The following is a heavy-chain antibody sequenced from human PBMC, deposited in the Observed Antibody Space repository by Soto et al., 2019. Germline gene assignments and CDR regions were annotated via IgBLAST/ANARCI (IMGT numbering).Heavy chain of an antibody. J-gene: IGHJ4*02. Sequence: GSLRLSCAASGLTFSSYWLHWVRQALGKGLVWVSRINTDGSSTTYADSVKGRFTISRDNTKNTLYLQMNSLRVEDTAVYYCARASGSNIHFDYWGQGT. CDR1: GLTFSSYW. CDR3: ARASGSNIHFDY. V-gene: IGHV3-74*01. CDR2: INTDGSST. D-gene: IGHD1-26*01.